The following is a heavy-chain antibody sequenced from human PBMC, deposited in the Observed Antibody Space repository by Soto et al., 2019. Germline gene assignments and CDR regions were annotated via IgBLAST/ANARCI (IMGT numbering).Heavy chain of an antibody. D-gene: IGHD3-9*01. Sequence: QVQLVESGGGVVHPGRSLRLSCAASGFTFSSYAMHWVRQAPGKGLEWVAVISYDGSNKYYADSVKGRFTISRDNSKNTLYLQMNSLRAEDTGVYYCARGGDDILTGYAGPLVYWGQGTLVTVSS. CDR1: GFTFSSYA. CDR2: ISYDGSNK. V-gene: IGHV3-30-3*01. CDR3: ARGGDDILTGYAGPLVY. J-gene: IGHJ4*02.